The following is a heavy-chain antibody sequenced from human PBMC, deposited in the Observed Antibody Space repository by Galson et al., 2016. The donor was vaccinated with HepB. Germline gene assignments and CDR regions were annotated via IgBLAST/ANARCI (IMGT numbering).Heavy chain of an antibody. CDR3: ARHATYTLPGYWDGGALDV. J-gene: IGHJ3*01. D-gene: IGHD3-9*01. V-gene: IGHV3-33*01. Sequence: SLRLSCAASGFNFYGYGMHWVRQAPGKGLEWVAVTWYDGSNKYYTDSVKGRFTISRDNSKNTPYLQMNSLRGDDTALYYCARHATYTLPGYWDGGALDVWGQGTMCAGSS. CDR1: GFNFYGYG. CDR2: TWYDGSNK.